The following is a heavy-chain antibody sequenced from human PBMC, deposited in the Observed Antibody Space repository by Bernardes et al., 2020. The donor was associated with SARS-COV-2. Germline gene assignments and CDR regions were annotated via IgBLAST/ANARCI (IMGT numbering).Heavy chain of an antibody. V-gene: IGHV3-66*01. J-gene: IGHJ4*02. CDR1: GYTVRSNY. D-gene: IGHD3-22*01. CDR3: ATDSSGHNDAYFDN. CDR2: MYAGGSS. Sequence: GGSLRLSCAVSGYTVRSNYMSWVRQAPGKGLEWVSIMYAGGSSFHAASVKGRFTISRDNSKNTLYLQMNSLRAEDTAVYYCATDSSGHNDAYFDNWGQGTLVTVSS.